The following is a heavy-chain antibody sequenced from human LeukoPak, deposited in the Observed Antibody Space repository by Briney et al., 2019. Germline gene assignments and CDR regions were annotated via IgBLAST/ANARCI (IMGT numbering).Heavy chain of an antibody. CDR2: IIPIFGTA. J-gene: IGHJ3*02. CDR3: ATDSWLLQRSPYTFDI. D-gene: IGHD3-22*01. CDR1: GGTFSSYA. Sequence: ASVKVSCKASGGTFSSYAISWVRQAPGQGLEWMGGIIPIFGTANYAQKFQGRVTITADESTSTAYMELSSLRSEGTAVYYCATDSWLLQRSPYTFDIWGQGTMVTVSS. V-gene: IGHV1-69*13.